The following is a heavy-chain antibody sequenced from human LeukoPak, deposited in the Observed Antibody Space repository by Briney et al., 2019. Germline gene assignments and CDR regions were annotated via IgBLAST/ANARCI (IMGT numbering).Heavy chain of an antibody. CDR2: ISYRSSDI. D-gene: IGHD6-13*01. J-gene: IGHJ6*03. V-gene: IGHV3-21*01. CDR3: ARVYSSSWYSGYLYMDV. Sequence: GGSPRLSCAASRFTLSSYNMKWVRQAPGKGLEWVSSISYRSSDIEYADSVKGRFTISRDNAKQSLYLQMSSLRAEDTAVYYCARVYSSSWYSGYLYMDVWGKGTTVTVSS. CDR1: RFTLSSYN.